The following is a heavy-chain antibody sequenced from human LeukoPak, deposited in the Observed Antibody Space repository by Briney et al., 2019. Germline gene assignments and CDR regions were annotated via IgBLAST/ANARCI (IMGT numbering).Heavy chain of an antibody. Sequence: ASVKVSCKASGGTFSSYAISWVRQAPGQGLEWMGRIIPILGIANYAQKFQGRVTITADKSTSTAYMELSSLRSEDTAVYYCARDSLAGGPDYWGQGTLVTVSS. CDR1: GGTFSSYA. CDR3: ARDSLAGGPDY. V-gene: IGHV1-69*04. J-gene: IGHJ4*02. D-gene: IGHD3-10*01. CDR2: IIPILGIA.